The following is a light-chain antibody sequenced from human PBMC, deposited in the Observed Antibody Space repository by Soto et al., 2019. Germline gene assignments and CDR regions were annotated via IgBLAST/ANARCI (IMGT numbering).Light chain of an antibody. V-gene: IGLV2-14*01. CDR2: EVS. CDR3: SSYTSNNTLV. CDR1: TSDVGGYSY. J-gene: IGLJ2*01. Sequence: QSALTQPASVSGSPGQSITISCTGTTSDVGGYSYVSWYQQHPGRAPKLMIYEVSSRPSGVSNRFSGSKSGYTASLTISGLQAEDEGDYYCSSYTSNNTLVFGGGTKVTVL.